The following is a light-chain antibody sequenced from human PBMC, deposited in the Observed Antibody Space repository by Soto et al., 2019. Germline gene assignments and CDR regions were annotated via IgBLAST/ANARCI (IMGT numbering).Light chain of an antibody. J-gene: IGLJ1*01. Sequence: QSALTQPASVSGSPGQSIAISCTGTSSDVGGYKYVSWYQQHPGKAPKLLIYDVSNRPSGVSDRFSGSKSGNTASLTISGPQSDDEADYYCSSYTSSSSYVFGTGTKVTVL. V-gene: IGLV2-14*01. CDR3: SSYTSSSSYV. CDR2: DVS. CDR1: SSDVGGYKY.